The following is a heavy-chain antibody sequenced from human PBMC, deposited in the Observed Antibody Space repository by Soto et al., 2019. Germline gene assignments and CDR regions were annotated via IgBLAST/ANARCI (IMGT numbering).Heavy chain of an antibody. J-gene: IGHJ4*02. CDR1: GFTFPPYA. CDR3: AKDGDSITRNKPLDY. D-gene: IGHD3-10*01. Sequence: LTLSCEASGFTFPPYAMCWFRRAPLKGLECVASISVSGDTTFYADSVKGRFTISTDNSGNTLHLHMNSLRAEDTALYYCAKDGDSITRNKPLDYWGQGTMVTVSS. V-gene: IGHV3-23*01. CDR2: ISVSGDTT.